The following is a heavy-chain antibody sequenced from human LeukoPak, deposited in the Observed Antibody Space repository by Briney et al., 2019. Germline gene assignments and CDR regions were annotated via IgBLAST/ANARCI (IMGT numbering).Heavy chain of an antibody. J-gene: IGHJ4*02. Sequence: QSGGSLRLSCEVSGFTFSSYSMSWVRQAPGKGLEWVSIIGVDGVTTYYADSVKGRFTISRDNSKNTLYLQMNSLRAEDTAMYYCTRGAVTGTLTRHLDYWGQGTLVTVSS. CDR1: GFTFSSYS. V-gene: IGHV3-23*01. D-gene: IGHD6-19*01. CDR2: IGVDGVTT. CDR3: TRGAVTGTLTRHLDY.